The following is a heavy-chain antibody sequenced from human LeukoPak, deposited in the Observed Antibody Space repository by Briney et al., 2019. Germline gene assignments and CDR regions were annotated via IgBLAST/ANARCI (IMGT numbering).Heavy chain of an antibody. V-gene: IGHV3-20*04. J-gene: IGHJ4*02. CDR1: GFTFDDYG. CDR2: INWNGGST. CDR3: ARGTTYCSGGSCYSENDLFDY. Sequence: GGSLRLPCAASGFTFDDYGMSWVRQAPGKGLEWVTGINWNGGSTGYADSVKGRFTISRDNAKNSLYLQMNSLRAEDTALYYCARGTTYCSGGSCYSENDLFDYWGQGTLVTVSS. D-gene: IGHD2-15*01.